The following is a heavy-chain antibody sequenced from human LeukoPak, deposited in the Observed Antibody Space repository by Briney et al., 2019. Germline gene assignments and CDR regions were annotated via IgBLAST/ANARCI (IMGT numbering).Heavy chain of an antibody. D-gene: IGHD3-10*01. V-gene: IGHV3-21*01. J-gene: IGHJ4*02. CDR2: ISSSSSYI. CDR3: AKDHYYGSGSYLG. CDR1: GFTFSSYS. Sequence: PGGSLRLSCPASGFTFSSYSMNWVRQAPGKGLEWVSSISSSSSYIYYADSVKGRFTISRDNAKNSLYLQMNSLRAEDTAVYYCAKDHYYGSGSYLGWGQGTLVTVSS.